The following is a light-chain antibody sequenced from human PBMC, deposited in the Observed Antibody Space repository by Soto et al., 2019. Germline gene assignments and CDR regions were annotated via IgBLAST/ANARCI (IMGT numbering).Light chain of an antibody. Sequence: DIQVTQSPPTLSASVGDRVTITCRASQTSSTWMAWYQQKTGEAPKLLVYDASTLRSGVASRCSGSGPGTEVTLTISSRQNDDFATDYCQHYNSYPEAFGQGTKVDIK. CDR3: QHYNSYPEA. CDR1: QTSSTW. V-gene: IGKV1-5*01. J-gene: IGKJ1*01. CDR2: DAS.